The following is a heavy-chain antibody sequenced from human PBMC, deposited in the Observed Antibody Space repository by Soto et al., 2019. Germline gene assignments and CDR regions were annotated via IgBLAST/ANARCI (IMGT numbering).Heavy chain of an antibody. CDR1: SGSISSSNW. Sequence: QVQLQESGPGLVKPSGTLSLTCAVSSGSISSSNWWSWVRQPPGKGLEWIGEIYHSGSTNYNPSLKSRVTISVDKYKIQFSLKLSSVTAADTAVYYCATSAHDYGDRWYFDLWGRGTLVTVSS. J-gene: IGHJ2*01. V-gene: IGHV4-4*02. CDR2: IYHSGST. CDR3: ATSAHDYGDRWYFDL. D-gene: IGHD4-17*01.